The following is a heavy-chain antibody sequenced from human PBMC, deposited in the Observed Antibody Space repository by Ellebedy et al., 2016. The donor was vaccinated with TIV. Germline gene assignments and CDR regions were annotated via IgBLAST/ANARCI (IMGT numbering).Heavy chain of an antibody. J-gene: IGHJ5*01. Sequence: SETLSLTCTVSGGSISRSSYYWGWIRQPPGKGLEWIGNIYYSGNTDYNPSLKRRVTISVDTSKNQFSLKLRSVNAADTAVYYCARNPPTYNWVDSWGQGTLVIVSS. CDR2: IYYSGNT. CDR1: GGSISRSSYY. V-gene: IGHV4-39*01. CDR3: ARNPPTYNWVDS.